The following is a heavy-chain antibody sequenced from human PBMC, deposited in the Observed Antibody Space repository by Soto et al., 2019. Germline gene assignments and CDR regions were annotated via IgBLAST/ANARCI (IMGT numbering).Heavy chain of an antibody. CDR2: ISAYNGNT. V-gene: IGHV1-18*01. CDR3: ARDPPPPDY. Sequence: QVQLVQSGAEVKKPGASVKVSCKASGYTFASYAISWMRQAPGQGLEWMGWISAYNGNTNYAQKPQGRVTMTTDTSTSTAHRELRSLRSDDTAGYYCARDPPPPDYWGQGTLVTVSS. J-gene: IGHJ4*02. CDR1: GYTFASYA.